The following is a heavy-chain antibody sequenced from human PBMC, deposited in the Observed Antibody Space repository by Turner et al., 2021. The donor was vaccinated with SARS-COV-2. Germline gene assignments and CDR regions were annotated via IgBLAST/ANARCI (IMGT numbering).Heavy chain of an antibody. V-gene: IGHV3-21*06. CDR1: GFTFSSYG. CDR2: ISSSSSYI. CDR3: AREKPGFDSSGYYPDAFDI. J-gene: IGHJ3*02. Sequence: EAQLVESGGGLVQPGGSLRVSCAASGFTFSSYGMNWVRQAPGKGLEWVSSISSSSSYIYYADSLKGRCTISRNNAKNSVYLQMNSLRAEDTAVYYCAREKPGFDSSGYYPDAFDIWGQGTMVTVSS. D-gene: IGHD3-22*01.